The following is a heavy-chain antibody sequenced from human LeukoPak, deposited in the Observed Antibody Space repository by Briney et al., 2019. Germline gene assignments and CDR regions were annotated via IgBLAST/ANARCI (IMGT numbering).Heavy chain of an antibody. D-gene: IGHD2-2*01. V-gene: IGHV1-69*04. CDR1: GGTFSSYA. CDR2: IIPILGIA. CDR3: ARLVVPAAPFDP. J-gene: IGHJ5*02. Sequence: ASVKASCKAFGGTFSSYAISWVRQAPGQGLEWMGRIIPILGIANYAQKFQGRVTITADKSTSTAYMELSSLRSEDTAVYYCARLVVPAAPFDPWGQGTLVTVSS.